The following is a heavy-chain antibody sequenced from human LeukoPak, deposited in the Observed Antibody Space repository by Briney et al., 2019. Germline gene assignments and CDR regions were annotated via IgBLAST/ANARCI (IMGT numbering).Heavy chain of an antibody. J-gene: IGHJ1*01. CDR1: GGSISSGSYY. Sequence: SQTLSLTCTVSGGSISSGSYYWSWIRQPAGKGLEWTGRIYTSGSTNYNPSLKSRVTISVDTSKNQFSLKLSSVTAADTAVYYCAKQLPMVVTLEYFQHWGQGTLVTVSS. V-gene: IGHV4-61*02. CDR3: AKQLPMVVTLEYFQH. CDR2: IYTSGST. D-gene: IGHD4-23*01.